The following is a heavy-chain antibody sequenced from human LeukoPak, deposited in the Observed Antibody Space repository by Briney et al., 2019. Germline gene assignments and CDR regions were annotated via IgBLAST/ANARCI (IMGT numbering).Heavy chain of an antibody. CDR3: VRVAVAGNLNNWLDP. Sequence: GGSLRLSCAASGFTFSNYGMHWVRQAPGKGLEWVAVIWYDGSNKYYADSVNGRFTISRDNSKNTLYLKMNSLRAEDKAVYYCVRVAVAGNLNNWLDPWGQGTLVTVSS. J-gene: IGHJ5*02. D-gene: IGHD6-19*01. CDR2: IWYDGSNK. V-gene: IGHV3-33*01. CDR1: GFTFSNYG.